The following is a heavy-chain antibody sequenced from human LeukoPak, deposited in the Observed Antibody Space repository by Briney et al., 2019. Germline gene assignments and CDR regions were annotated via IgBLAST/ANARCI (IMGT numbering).Heavy chain of an antibody. CDR2: ISSSSYI. Sequence: GGSLRLSCAASGFTFSSYSMNWVRQAPGKGLEWVSSISSSSYIYYADSVKGRFTISRDNAKNSLYLQMNSLRAEDTAVYYCARDRGIYYDSSGYYFAWGQGTLVTVSS. J-gene: IGHJ5*02. V-gene: IGHV3-21*01. CDR3: ARDRGIYYDSSGYYFA. CDR1: GFTFSSYS. D-gene: IGHD3-22*01.